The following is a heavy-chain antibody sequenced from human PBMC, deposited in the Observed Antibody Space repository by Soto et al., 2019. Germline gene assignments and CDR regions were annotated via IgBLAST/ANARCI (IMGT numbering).Heavy chain of an antibody. CDR1: GYTFTSYG. CDR3: ARTPYYDILTGYGDY. D-gene: IGHD3-9*01. V-gene: IGHV1-18*01. Sequence: ASVKVSCKASGYTFTSYGISWVRQAPGQGLEWMGWISAYNGNTNYAQKLQGRVTMTTDTSTSTAYMELRSLRPDDTAVYYCARTPYYDILTGYGDYWGQGTLVTVSS. CDR2: ISAYNGNT. J-gene: IGHJ4*02.